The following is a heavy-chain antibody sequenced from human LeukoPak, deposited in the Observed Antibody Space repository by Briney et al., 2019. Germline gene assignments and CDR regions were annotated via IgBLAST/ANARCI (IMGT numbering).Heavy chain of an antibody. Sequence: GGSLRLSCAASGFTFSSYAMSWVRQAPGKGLEWVSGITGSGGGTYYADSVKGRFTISRDNSKNTLSLQMNSLRAEDSAVYYCATDEVTLVRGVLGNWGQGAPVTVSS. CDR1: GFTFSSYA. CDR2: ITGSGGGT. CDR3: ATDEVTLVRGVLGN. D-gene: IGHD3-10*01. J-gene: IGHJ4*02. V-gene: IGHV3-23*01.